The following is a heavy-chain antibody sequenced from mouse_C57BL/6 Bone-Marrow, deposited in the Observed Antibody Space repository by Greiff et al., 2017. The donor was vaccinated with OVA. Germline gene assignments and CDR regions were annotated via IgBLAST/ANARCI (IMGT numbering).Heavy chain of an antibody. CDR2: IRSKSNNYAT. CDR1: GFSFNTYA. CDR3: VSGPVVATNWYFDV. D-gene: IGHD1-1*01. V-gene: IGHV10-1*01. J-gene: IGHJ1*03. Sequence: EVQLVESGGGLVQPKGSLKLSCAASGFSFNTYAMNWVRQAPGKGLEWVARIRSKSNNYATYYADSVKDRFTISRDDSESMLYLQMNNLKTEDTAMYYCVSGPVVATNWYFDVWGTGTTVTVSS.